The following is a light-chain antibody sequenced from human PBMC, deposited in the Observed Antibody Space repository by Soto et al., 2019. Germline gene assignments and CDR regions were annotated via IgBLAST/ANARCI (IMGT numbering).Light chain of an antibody. J-gene: IGKJ1*01. CDR3: HQYNYWPPET. CDR2: GAS. Sequence: IVMTQSPATLSVSLGERATLSCRASQSVSTDLAWYQQKPGQAPRLLIFGASTRATGIPARFSGSGSGTEFIFTISSLQSEDSAVYYCHQYNYWPPETFGQGTKVEIK. V-gene: IGKV3-15*01. CDR1: QSVSTD.